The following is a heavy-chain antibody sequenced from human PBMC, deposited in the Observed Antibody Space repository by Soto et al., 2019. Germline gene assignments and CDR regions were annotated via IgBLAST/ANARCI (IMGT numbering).Heavy chain of an antibody. CDR1: GGSISSGGYY. CDR3: ARATPYCSSTSCYAPNWFDP. CDR2: IYYSGST. Sequence: QVQLQESGPGLVKPSQTLSLTCTVSGGSISSGGYYWSWIRQHPGKGLEWIGYIYYSGSTYYNPSLKTRVTISVDTSKNQFSLKLSSVTAADTAVYYCARATPYCSSTSCYAPNWFDPWGQGTLVTVSS. D-gene: IGHD2-2*01. V-gene: IGHV4-31*03. J-gene: IGHJ5*02.